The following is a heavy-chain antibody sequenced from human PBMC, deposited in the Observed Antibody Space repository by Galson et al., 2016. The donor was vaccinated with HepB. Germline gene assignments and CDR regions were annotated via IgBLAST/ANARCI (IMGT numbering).Heavy chain of an antibody. D-gene: IGHD2-15*01. Sequence: SLRLSCAASGFTFSSHGMNWIRQAPGKGLEWVSQIKSSSSNVYYADSVTGRFTISRDNAKNSVYLQMNSLRAEDTAVYYCARPGYCSGSSCYVPFDIWGQGTMVTVSP. CDR3: ARPGYCSGSSCYVPFDI. CDR2: IKSSSSNV. CDR1: GFTFSSHG. V-gene: IGHV3-48*01. J-gene: IGHJ3*02.